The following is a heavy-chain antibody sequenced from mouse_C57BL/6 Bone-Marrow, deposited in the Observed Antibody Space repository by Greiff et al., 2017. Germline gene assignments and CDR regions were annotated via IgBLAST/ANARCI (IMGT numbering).Heavy chain of an antibody. V-gene: IGHV1-22*01. J-gene: IGHJ2*01. CDR3: ASSPNSNYFDY. Sequence: EVKLMESGPELVKPGASVKMSCKASGYTFTDYNMHWVKQSHGKSLEWIGYINPNNGGTSYNQKFKGKATLTVNKSSSTAYMELRSLTSEDSAVYYCASSPNSNYFDYWGQGTTLTVAS. CDR1: GYTFTDYN. CDR2: INPNNGGT. D-gene: IGHD2-5*01.